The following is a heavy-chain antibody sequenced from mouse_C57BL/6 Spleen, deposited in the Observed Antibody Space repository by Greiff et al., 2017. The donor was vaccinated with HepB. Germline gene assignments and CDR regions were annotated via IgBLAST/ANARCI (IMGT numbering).Heavy chain of an antibody. J-gene: IGHJ2*01. CDR3: ARLAQATYFDY. V-gene: IGHV5-6*01. Sequence: EVKLMESGGDLVKPGGSLKLSCAASGFTFSSYGMSWVRQTPDKRLEWVATISSGGSYTYYPDSVKGRFTISRDNAKNTLYLQMSSLKSEDTAMYYCARLAQATYFDYWGQGTTLTVSS. CDR2: ISSGGSYT. D-gene: IGHD3-2*02. CDR1: GFTFSSYG.